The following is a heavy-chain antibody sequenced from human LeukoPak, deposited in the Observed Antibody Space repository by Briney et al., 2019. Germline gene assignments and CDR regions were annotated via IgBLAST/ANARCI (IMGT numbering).Heavy chain of an antibody. J-gene: IGHJ6*02. D-gene: IGHD6-19*01. Sequence: SMNASSKASGYTFTGYYMHWVRQPDGQGLEWMGWIKPNSGGTNYAQKFQGRVTMTRDTSISTAYMELSRLRSDDTAVYYCARDLEVAGYYYYYGMDVWGQGTTVTVSS. CDR1: GYTFTGYY. CDR2: IKPNSGGT. CDR3: ARDLEVAGYYYYYGMDV. V-gene: IGHV1-2*02.